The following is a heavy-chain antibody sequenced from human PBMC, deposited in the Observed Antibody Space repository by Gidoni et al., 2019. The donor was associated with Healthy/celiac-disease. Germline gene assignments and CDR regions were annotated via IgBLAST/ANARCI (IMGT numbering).Heavy chain of an antibody. CDR1: GGSFRGYY. V-gene: IGHV4-34*01. J-gene: IGHJ3*02. D-gene: IGHD6-13*01. CDR2: INHSGST. CDR3: ARAPRYSSSWYRMTDAFDI. Sequence: QVHLQQWGAGVLQPSETLSLTCAVYGGSFRGYYWSWIRQPPGKGLEWIGEINHSGSTNYNPYLKSRVTISVDTSKNQFSLKLSSVTAADTAVYYCARAPRYSSSWYRMTDAFDIWVQGTMVTVSS.